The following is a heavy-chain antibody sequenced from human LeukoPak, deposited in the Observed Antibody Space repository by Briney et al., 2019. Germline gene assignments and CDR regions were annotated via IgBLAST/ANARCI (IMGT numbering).Heavy chain of an antibody. V-gene: IGHV3-15*01. Sequence: KPGGSLRLSCAASGFTFNNAWMSWVRQAPGKGLEWVSRIKSKTDGGTTDYAAPVKGRFTISRDDSKNTLYLHMNSLKTEDTAVYYCTSGGDCRTTSCYSDWGQGTLVTVSS. J-gene: IGHJ4*02. CDR2: IKSKTDGGTT. D-gene: IGHD2-2*02. CDR3: TSGGDCRTTSCYSD. CDR1: GFTFNNAW.